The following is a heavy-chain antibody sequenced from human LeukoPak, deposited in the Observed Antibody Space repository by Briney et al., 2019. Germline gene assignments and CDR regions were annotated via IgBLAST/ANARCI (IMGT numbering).Heavy chain of an antibody. D-gene: IGHD3-22*01. CDR2: ISWNSGSI. CDR3: AREKFTYYYDSSGYLVSGLDY. J-gene: IGHJ4*02. Sequence: GGSLRLSCAASGFTFDDYAMHWVRQAPGKGLEWVSGISWNSGSIGYADSVKGRFTISRDNAKNSLYLQMNSLRAEDTALYYCAREKFTYYYDSSGYLVSGLDYWGQGTLVTVSS. CDR1: GFTFDDYA. V-gene: IGHV3-9*01.